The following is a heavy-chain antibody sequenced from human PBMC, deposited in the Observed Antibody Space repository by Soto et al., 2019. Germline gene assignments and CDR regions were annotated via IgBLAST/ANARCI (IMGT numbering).Heavy chain of an antibody. CDR2: IYYSGST. D-gene: IGHD3-22*01. CDR1: GGSISSGGYY. Sequence: NPWETLSLTCTVSGGSISSGGYYWSWIRQHPGKGLEWIGYIYYSGSTYYNPSLKSRVTISVDTSKNQFSLKLSSVTAADTAVYYCARVGFSMIPDGGAFDIWGQGTMVTVSS. V-gene: IGHV4-31*03. J-gene: IGHJ3*02. CDR3: ARVGFSMIPDGGAFDI.